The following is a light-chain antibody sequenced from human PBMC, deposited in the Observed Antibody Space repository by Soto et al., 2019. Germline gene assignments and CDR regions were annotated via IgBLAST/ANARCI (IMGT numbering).Light chain of an antibody. CDR1: QSVSSN. J-gene: IGKJ4*01. Sequence: DIVLTQSPATLSASPGKRATLSCRASQSVSSNLAWYQQKPGQAPRLLIYDTSTRATDIPARFSGSGSGTEFTLTISSLQSEDFAVYYCQHYNIWPHMVAFGGGTKVEI. CDR2: DTS. V-gene: IGKV3-15*01. CDR3: QHYNIWPHMVA.